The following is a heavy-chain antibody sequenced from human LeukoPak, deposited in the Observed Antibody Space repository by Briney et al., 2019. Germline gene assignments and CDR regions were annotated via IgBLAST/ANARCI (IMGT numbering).Heavy chain of an antibody. J-gene: IGHJ4*02. CDR2: IYPADSDT. CDR3: ARQSRDGSKTRGYYFDY. D-gene: IGHD3-10*01. Sequence: GESLKISCKGSGYSFTSYWIGWVRQMPGKGLEWMGIIYPADSDTTYSPSFQGQVTISADKSISTVYLQWSSLKASDTAMYYCARQSRDGSKTRGYYFDYWGPGTQVTVSS. CDR1: GYSFTSYW. V-gene: IGHV5-51*01.